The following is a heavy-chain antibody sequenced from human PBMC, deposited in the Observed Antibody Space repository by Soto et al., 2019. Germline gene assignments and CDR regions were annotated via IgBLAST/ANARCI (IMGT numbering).Heavy chain of an antibody. J-gene: IGHJ4*02. Sequence: ASVKVSCKASGYTFSDYDIHWVRQAPGQGLEWMGWIDPRNGGTKYAQKFQDRFSMTTDTSTSTASMELRRLRSDDTAVFFCARVRYRNCIHAWGQGTLVTVSS. CDR3: ARVRYRNCIHA. D-gene: IGHD1-1*01. CDR2: IDPRNGGT. CDR1: GYTFSDYD. V-gene: IGHV1-2*02.